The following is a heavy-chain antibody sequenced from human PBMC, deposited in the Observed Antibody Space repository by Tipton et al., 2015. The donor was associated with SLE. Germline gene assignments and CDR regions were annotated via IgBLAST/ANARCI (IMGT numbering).Heavy chain of an antibody. CDR3: ARDAGYSKVLDY. J-gene: IGHJ4*02. CDR2: INHSGST. V-gene: IGHV4-34*01. Sequence: TLSLTCAVYGGSFSGYYWSWIRQPPGKGLEWIGEINHSGSTNYNPSLKSRVTISVDTSKNQFSLKLSSVTAADTAVYYCARDAGYSKVLDYWGQGTLVTVSS. CDR1: GGSFSGYY. D-gene: IGHD4-11*01.